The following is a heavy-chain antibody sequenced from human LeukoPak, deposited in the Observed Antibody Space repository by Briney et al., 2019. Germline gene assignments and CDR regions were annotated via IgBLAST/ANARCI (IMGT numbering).Heavy chain of an antibody. CDR3: ARVGDIAVAGTYYGMDV. Sequence: ASVRVSCKASGYTFTSYGISWVRQAPGQGLEWMGWISAYNGNTNYAQKLQGRVTMTTDTSTSTAYMELRSLRSDDTAVYYCARVGDIAVAGTYYGMDVGGQGTTVTV. D-gene: IGHD6-19*01. J-gene: IGHJ6*02. CDR2: ISAYNGNT. CDR1: GYTFTSYG. V-gene: IGHV1-18*01.